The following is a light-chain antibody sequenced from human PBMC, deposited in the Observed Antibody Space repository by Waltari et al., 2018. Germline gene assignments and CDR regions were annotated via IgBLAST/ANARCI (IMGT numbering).Light chain of an antibody. V-gene: IGKV1-5*03. J-gene: IGKJ2*01. CDR3: QQYSTHYT. CDR1: QSILTW. Sequence: IQMTQSPSTLSASVGDRVSITCRASQSILTWLAWYQQKPGKAPKLLIYKASNLQSGVPSRFSGSGSGTEFILTISSLQPDDFATYYCQQYSTHYTFGQGTKVE. CDR2: KAS.